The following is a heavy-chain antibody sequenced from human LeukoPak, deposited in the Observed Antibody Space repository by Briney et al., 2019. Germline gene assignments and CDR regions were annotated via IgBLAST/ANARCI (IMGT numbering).Heavy chain of an antibody. V-gene: IGHV4-61*02. CDR1: GGSIGGGTYY. D-gene: IGHD5-18*01. J-gene: IGHJ3*02. CDR2: IYTSGST. Sequence: TLSITCTVSGGSIGGGTYYWSWIRQPAGKGLEWIGRIYTSGSTNYNPSFKSRVTISVDTSKNQFSLKLSSVTAADTAVYYCARDVGYSYGYYAFDIWGQGTMVTVSS. CDR3: ARDVGYSYGYYAFDI.